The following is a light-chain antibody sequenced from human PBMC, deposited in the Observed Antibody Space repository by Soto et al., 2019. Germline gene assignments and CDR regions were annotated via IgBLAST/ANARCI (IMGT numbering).Light chain of an antibody. V-gene: IGKV1-5*01. CDR1: QTISSW. Sequence: EIPMTQSPSSLCGSVGDRVNIXCRASQTISSWLAWYQQKPGEAPKLLIYAASSLQGGGPSRFSASGSVTEFTRTISSLQPEDFATYYGQQYHSYPLALGQGTRLEIK. CDR2: AAS. CDR3: QQYHSYPLA. J-gene: IGKJ5*01.